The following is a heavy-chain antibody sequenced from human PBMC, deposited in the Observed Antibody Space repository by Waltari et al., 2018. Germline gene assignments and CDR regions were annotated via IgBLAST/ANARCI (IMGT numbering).Heavy chain of an antibody. CDR3: AREALQLWPSFDY. V-gene: IGHV3-21*01. D-gene: IGHD5-18*01. CDR2: MSGVSSDT. J-gene: IGHJ4*02. Sequence: EVRLVESGGGLVKPGGSLRLSCAASGFNFNTYTMNWVRQAPGKGLEWLSSMSGVSSDTYYAASVKGRFTVSRDNASNFVYLQMDSLGVEDTAVYYCAREALQLWPSFDYWGQGALVTVSS. CDR1: GFNFNTYT.